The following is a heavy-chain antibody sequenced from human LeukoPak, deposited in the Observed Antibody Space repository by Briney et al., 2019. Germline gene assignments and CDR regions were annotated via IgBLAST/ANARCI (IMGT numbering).Heavy chain of an antibody. V-gene: IGHV3-72*01. J-gene: IGHJ6*03. CDR3: ARAIRVRPPATHYMDV. D-gene: IGHD2-2*01. Sequence: GGSLRLSCAASGFTFSDHYMDWVRQAPGKGLEWLGRARDKANGYTTEYAASVKGRFTISRDDSENSLYLQMNSLKVEDTAVYYCARAIRVRPPATHYMDVWGKGTTVTVSS. CDR2: ARDKANGYTT. CDR1: GFTFSDHY.